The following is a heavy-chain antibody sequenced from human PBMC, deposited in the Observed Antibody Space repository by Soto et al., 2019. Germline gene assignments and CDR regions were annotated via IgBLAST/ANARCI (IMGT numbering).Heavy chain of an antibody. CDR1: GYTFTGYY. CDR3: ARDHLYYDFWSGPYYYYGMDV. CDR2: INPNSGGT. Sequence: GASVKVSCKASGYTFTGYYMHWVRQAPGQGLEWMGWINPNSGGTNYAQKFQGWVTMTRDASISTAYMELSRLRSDDTAVYYCARDHLYYDFWSGPYYYYGMDVWGQGTMVTVSS. D-gene: IGHD3-3*01. J-gene: IGHJ6*02. V-gene: IGHV1-2*04.